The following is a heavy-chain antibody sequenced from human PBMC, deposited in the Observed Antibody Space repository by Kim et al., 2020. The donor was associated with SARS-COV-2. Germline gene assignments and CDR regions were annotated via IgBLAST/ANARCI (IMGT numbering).Heavy chain of an antibody. CDR1: GGSFSGYY. Sequence: SETLSPTCAVYGGSFSGYYWSWIRQPPGKGLEWIGEINHSGSTNYNPSLKSRVTISVDTSKNQFSLKLSSVTAADTAVYYCAQAGYDSSGYYYYYYGMDVWGQGTTVTVSS. CDR2: INHSGST. D-gene: IGHD3-22*01. CDR3: AQAGYDSSGYYYYYYGMDV. J-gene: IGHJ6*02. V-gene: IGHV4-34*01.